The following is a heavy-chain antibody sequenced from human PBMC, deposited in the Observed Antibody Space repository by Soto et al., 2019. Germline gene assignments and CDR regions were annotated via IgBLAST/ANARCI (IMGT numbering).Heavy chain of an antibody. CDR2: ISSSSSYI. D-gene: IGHD3-22*01. CDR3: ARVHYYDSSAYYL. CDR1: GFTFSSDN. V-gene: IGHV3-21*01. Sequence: GGALRVAFAASGFTFSSDNMDWVRQAPGKGLEWVSSISSSSSYIYYAGSVKGRFTISRENAKNSLYLQMSSLRAEDTAVYYCARVHYYDSSAYYLWGQGTLVSVSS. J-gene: IGHJ4*02.